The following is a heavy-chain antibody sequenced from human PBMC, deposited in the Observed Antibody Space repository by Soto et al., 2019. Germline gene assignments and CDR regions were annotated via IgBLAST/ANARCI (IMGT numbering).Heavy chain of an antibody. CDR2: ISSSGSTI. D-gene: IGHD3-3*01. J-gene: IGHJ4*02. CDR1: GFTFSDYY. V-gene: IGHV3-11*01. Sequence: GGSLRLSCAASGFTFSDYYMSWIRQAPGEGLEWVSYISSSGSTIYYADSVKGRFTISRDNAKNSLYLQMNSLRAEDTAVYYCARGLNDFWSGYFYAYWGQGTLVTVSS. CDR3: ARGLNDFWSGYFYAY.